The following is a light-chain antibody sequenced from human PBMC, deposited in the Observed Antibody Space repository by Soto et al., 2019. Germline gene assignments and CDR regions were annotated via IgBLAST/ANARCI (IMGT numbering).Light chain of an antibody. Sequence: QSVLTQTASVSGSPEQSITISCTGTSSDVGAYNLVSWYQQHPGKAPRLIIYEGSKRPSGISHRFSGSKSDNTASLTISGLRAEDEAHYHCCSYAGSRTFVFGGGTKLTVL. V-gene: IGLV2-23*01. CDR3: CSYAGSRTFV. CDR1: SSDVGAYNL. J-gene: IGLJ2*01. CDR2: EGS.